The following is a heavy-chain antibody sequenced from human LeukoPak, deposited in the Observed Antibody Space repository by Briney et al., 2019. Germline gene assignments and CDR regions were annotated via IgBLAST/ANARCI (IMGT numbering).Heavy chain of an antibody. D-gene: IGHD6-13*01. CDR3: ARGVRQQYDAFDI. J-gene: IGHJ3*02. Sequence: PSETLSLTCTVSGGSISSGDYYWSWIRQPPGKGLEWIGYIYYSGSTNYNPSLKSRVTISVDTSKNQFSLKLSSVTAADTAVYYCARGVRQQYDAFDIWGQGTMVTVSS. CDR1: GGSISSGDYY. V-gene: IGHV4-61*08. CDR2: IYYSGST.